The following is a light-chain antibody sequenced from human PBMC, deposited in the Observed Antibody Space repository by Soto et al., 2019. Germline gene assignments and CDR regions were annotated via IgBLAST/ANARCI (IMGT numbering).Light chain of an antibody. CDR2: YDD. CDR1: SSNIGNTA. J-gene: IGLJ2*01. V-gene: IGLV1-36*01. Sequence: QSVLTQPPSVSEAPRQRVTISCSGSSSNIGNTAVNWYQQLPGKAPKLLIYYDDLLPSGVSDRFSGSKSGTSASLAISGLQSEDEADYYCAAWGDSLNAVVFGGGTKLTVL. CDR3: AAWGDSLNAVV.